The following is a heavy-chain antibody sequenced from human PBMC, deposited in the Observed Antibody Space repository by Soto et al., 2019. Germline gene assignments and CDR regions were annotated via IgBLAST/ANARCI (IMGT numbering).Heavy chain of an antibody. D-gene: IGHD2-15*01. CDR3: ARATRMGYGAVDY. J-gene: IGHJ4*02. CDR1: GYSISGSFF. Sequence: SETLSLTCVVSGYSISGSFFWGWIRQPPGKGLEWIGNVYPGGSRDHNPSLRSRVTISQDTSKNQFSFTVRSVTAADTALYFCARATRMGYGAVDYWGQGTLVTVSS. CDR2: VYPGGSR. V-gene: IGHV4-38-2*01.